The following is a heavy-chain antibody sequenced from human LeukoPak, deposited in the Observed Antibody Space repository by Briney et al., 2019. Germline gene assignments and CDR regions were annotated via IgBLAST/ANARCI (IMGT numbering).Heavy chain of an antibody. J-gene: IGHJ3*02. V-gene: IGHV3-53*01. CDR2: IYSDGST. CDR3: ARELREHGVFDI. CDR1: GFTFSSYW. Sequence: GGTLRLSCAASGFTFSSYWMSWVRQAPGKGLEWVSEIYSDGSTYYAASVKGRFSISRDNSKNTVYLQMNSLRAEDTAVYYCARELREHGVFDIWGQGTMVTVSS. D-gene: IGHD1-26*01.